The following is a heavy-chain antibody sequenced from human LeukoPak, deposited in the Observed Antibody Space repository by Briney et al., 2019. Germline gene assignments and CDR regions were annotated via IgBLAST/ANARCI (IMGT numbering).Heavy chain of an antibody. CDR3: ARDNSPKPTHTRIVLSSGQDY. CDR2: IWYDGSNK. V-gene: IGHV3-33*01. D-gene: IGHD3-22*01. Sequence: PGRSLRLSCAASGFTFSSYGMHWVRQAPGKGLEWVAVIWYDGSNKYYADSVKGRFTISRDNSKNTLYLQMNSLRAEDTAVYYCARDNSPKPTHTRIVLSSGQDYWGQGTLVTVSS. J-gene: IGHJ4*02. CDR1: GFTFSSYG.